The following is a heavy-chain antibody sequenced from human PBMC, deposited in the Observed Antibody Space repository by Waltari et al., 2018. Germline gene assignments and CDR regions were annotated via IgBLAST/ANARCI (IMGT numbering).Heavy chain of an antibody. Sequence: QVQLQQWGAGLLKPSETLSLTCAVSGGSFSGYYWSWIRQPPGKVLEWIGEINHSGSTNYNPSLKSRVTISVDTSKNQFSLKLSSVTAADTAVYYCARDHDCSGGSCYSPFDYWGQGTLVTVSS. D-gene: IGHD2-15*01. V-gene: IGHV4-34*01. CDR2: INHSGST. CDR1: GGSFSGYY. J-gene: IGHJ4*02. CDR3: ARDHDCSGGSCYSPFDY.